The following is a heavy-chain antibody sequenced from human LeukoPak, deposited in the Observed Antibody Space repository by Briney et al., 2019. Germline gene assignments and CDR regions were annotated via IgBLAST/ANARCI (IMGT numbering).Heavy chain of an antibody. CDR1: GASMKNFY. Sequence: PSETLSLTCAVSGASMKNFYWGWIRQPPGKGLECLGYIYYSVTTTYSPSLTGRVTISVDMSKNQFSLKLTSVTAADTAVYYCARRRIWFGQLVSDAFDVWGQGAMVTVSS. J-gene: IGHJ3*01. CDR2: IYYSVTT. CDR3: ARRRIWFGQLVSDAFDV. D-gene: IGHD3-10*01. V-gene: IGHV4-59*08.